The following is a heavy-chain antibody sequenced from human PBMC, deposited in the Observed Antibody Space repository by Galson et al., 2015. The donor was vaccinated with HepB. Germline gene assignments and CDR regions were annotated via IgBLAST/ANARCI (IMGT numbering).Heavy chain of an antibody. J-gene: IGHJ4*02. CDR2: IKQDGSEK. Sequence: SLRLSCAASGFTFSSYWMSWVRQAPGKGLEWVANIKQDGSEKYYVDSEKGRFTISRDNAKNSLYLQMNSLRAEDTAVYYCARDLWASRAVVDYWGQGTLVTVSS. CDR1: GFTFSSYW. D-gene: IGHD1-26*01. CDR3: ARDLWASRAVVDY. V-gene: IGHV3-7*03.